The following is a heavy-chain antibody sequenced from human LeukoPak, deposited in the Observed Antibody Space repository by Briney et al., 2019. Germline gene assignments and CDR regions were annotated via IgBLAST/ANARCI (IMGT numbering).Heavy chain of an antibody. V-gene: IGHV1-69*13. Sequence: SVKVSCKASGGTFSSYAISWVRQAPGQGHEWMGGIIPIFGTANYAQKFQGRVTITADESTSTAYMELSSLRSEDTAVYYCARESLIVVVPAAIAFDIWGQGTMVTVSS. D-gene: IGHD2-2*01. CDR1: GGTFSSYA. CDR2: IIPIFGTA. CDR3: ARESLIVVVPAAIAFDI. J-gene: IGHJ3*02.